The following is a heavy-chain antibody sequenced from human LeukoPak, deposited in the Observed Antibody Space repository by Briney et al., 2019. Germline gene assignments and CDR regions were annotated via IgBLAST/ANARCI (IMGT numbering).Heavy chain of an antibody. CDR2: IYSGGST. V-gene: IGHV3-53*01. Sequence: GGSLRLSYASSGFTVSSNYMSWVRQAPGKGLEWVSVIYSGGSTYYADSVKGRFTISRDNSKNTLYLQMNSLRAEDTAVYYCARDPDYYDSSVDYWGKGTLVTVSS. CDR3: ARDPDYYDSSVDY. J-gene: IGHJ4*02. D-gene: IGHD3-22*01. CDR1: GFTVSSNY.